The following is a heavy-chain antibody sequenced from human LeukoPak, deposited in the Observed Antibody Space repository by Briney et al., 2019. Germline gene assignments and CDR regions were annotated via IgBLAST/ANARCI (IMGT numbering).Heavy chain of an antibody. CDR3: ARGPTRYCSSTSCYFDY. V-gene: IGHV3-21*01. CDR1: GFTFSSYS. J-gene: IGHJ4*02. D-gene: IGHD2-2*01. Sequence: GGSLRPSCAASGFTFSSYSMNWVRQAPGKGLEWVSSISSSSSYIYYADSVKGRFTISRDNAKNSLYLQMNSLRAEDTAVYYCARGPTRYCSSTSCYFDYWGQGTLVTVSS. CDR2: ISSSSSYI.